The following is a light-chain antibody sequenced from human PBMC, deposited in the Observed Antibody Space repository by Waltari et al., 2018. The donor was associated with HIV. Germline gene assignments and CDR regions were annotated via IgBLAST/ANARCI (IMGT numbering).Light chain of an antibody. J-gene: IGKJ5*01. Sequence: DIVLTQSPDSLSVSLGERATLACKSRQSVMSDSHNRNFLAWYQHRSGQPPRLLIYWASNRASGVPDRFSGSGSGTDFALTIRSLQAEDGAVYYCQQNDKRPITFGQGTRLEIK. CDR3: QQNDKRPIT. V-gene: IGKV4-1*01. CDR2: WAS. CDR1: QSVMSDSHNRNF.